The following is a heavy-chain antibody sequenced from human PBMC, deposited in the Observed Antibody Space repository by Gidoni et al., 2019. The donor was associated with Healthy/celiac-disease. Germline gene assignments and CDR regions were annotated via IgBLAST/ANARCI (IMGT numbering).Heavy chain of an antibody. J-gene: IGHJ4*02. Sequence: QVQLVPSGAEVKKPGSSVKVSFKASGATFRSYAISWVRQAPGQGLEWMGGIIPIFGTANYAQKFQGRVTITADESTSTAYMELSSLRSEDTAVYYCARGRIGDYYDSSGYPLSPVFWGQGTLVTVSS. CDR3: ARGRIGDYYDSSGYPLSPVF. V-gene: IGHV1-69*01. CDR2: IIPIFGTA. CDR1: GATFRSYA. D-gene: IGHD3-22*01.